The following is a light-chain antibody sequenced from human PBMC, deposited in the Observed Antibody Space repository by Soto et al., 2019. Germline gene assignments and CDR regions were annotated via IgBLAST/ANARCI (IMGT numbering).Light chain of an antibody. V-gene: IGLV1-40*01. J-gene: IGLJ1*01. CDR2: GNS. CDR3: QSYDSSLSGFG. Sequence: QSVLTQPPSVSGAPGQRVTISCTGSSSNIGAGYDVHWYQQLPGTAPKLLIYGNSNRPSGVPDRFSGSKSGTSASLAITGLQAEDEADYYCQSYDSSLSGFGFGNGNKVT. CDR1: SSNIGAGYD.